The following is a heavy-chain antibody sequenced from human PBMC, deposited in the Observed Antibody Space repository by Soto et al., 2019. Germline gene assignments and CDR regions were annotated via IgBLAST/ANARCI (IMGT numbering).Heavy chain of an antibody. D-gene: IGHD6-13*01. J-gene: IGHJ1*01. Sequence: GGSLRLSCAASGFTFSSYSMNWVRQAPGKGLEWVSSISSSSSYIYYADSVKGRFTISRDNAKNSLYLQMNSLRAEDTAVYYCARDLASFNIIAAPTGYFQHWGQGTLVTVSS. V-gene: IGHV3-21*01. CDR3: ARDLASFNIIAAPTGYFQH. CDR1: GFTFSSYS. CDR2: ISSSSSYI.